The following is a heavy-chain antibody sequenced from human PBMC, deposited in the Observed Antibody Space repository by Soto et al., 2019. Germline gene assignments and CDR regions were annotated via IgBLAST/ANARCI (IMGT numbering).Heavy chain of an antibody. D-gene: IGHD3-10*01. V-gene: IGHV3-23*01. J-gene: IGHJ4*02. CDR3: ACLAWFGDPVPPFDC. CDR1: GFTFSTYA. Sequence: PGGSLRLSCAASGFTFSTYAMSWVRQPPGKGLEWVSGVSGSGDRTNHADSVKGRFTVSRDNSKNTLDLQMNSLGVEDTAVYYCACLAWFGDPVPPFDCWGQGTVVTVSS. CDR2: VSGSGDRT.